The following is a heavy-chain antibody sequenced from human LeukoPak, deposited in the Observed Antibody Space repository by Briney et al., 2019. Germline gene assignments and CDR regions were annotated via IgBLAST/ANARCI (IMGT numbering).Heavy chain of an antibody. Sequence: SETLSLTCTDSGGSISSYYWSWIRQSAGKGLEWIGRIFTSGRTNRNPSLESRVTTSEDTSKNQFSLRLSSVTAADTAVYYCARSYDINGYSVGFDYWGQGILVTVSS. D-gene: IGHD3-22*01. V-gene: IGHV4-4*07. CDR1: GGSISSYY. J-gene: IGHJ4*02. CDR2: IFTSGRT. CDR3: ARSYDINGYSVGFDY.